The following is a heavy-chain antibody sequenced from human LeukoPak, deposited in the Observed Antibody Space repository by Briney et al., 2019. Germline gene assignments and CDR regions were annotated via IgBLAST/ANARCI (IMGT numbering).Heavy chain of an antibody. CDR1: GGSFSGYY. J-gene: IGHJ4*02. D-gene: IGHD2-15*01. V-gene: IGHV4-34*01. CDR2: INHSGST. Sequence: SETLSLTCAVYGGSFSGYYWSWIRQPPGKGLEWIGEINHSGSTNYNPSLKSRVTISVDTSKNQFSLKLSSVTAADTAVYYCAMCSGGSCFLFDYWGQGTLVTVSS. CDR3: AMCSGGSCFLFDY.